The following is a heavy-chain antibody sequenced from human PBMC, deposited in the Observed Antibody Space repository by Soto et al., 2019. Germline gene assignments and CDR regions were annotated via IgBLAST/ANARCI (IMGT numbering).Heavy chain of an antibody. CDR2: ISAYNGNT. Sequence: EASVKVSCKASGYTFTSYGISWVRQAPGQGLEWMGWISAYNGNTNYAQKLQGRVTMTTDTSTSTAYMELRSLRSDDTAVYYCARESMIVERGRQNNWFDPWGQGTLVTVSS. D-gene: IGHD3-22*01. CDR1: GYTFTSYG. V-gene: IGHV1-18*01. J-gene: IGHJ5*02. CDR3: ARESMIVERGRQNNWFDP.